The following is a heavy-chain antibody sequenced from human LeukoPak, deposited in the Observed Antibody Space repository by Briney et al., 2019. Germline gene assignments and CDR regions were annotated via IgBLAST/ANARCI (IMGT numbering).Heavy chain of an antibody. CDR2: IFPSGGEI. J-gene: IGHJ4*02. CDR3: ATYRQVLLPFES. V-gene: IGHV3-23*01. Sequence: GGSLRLSCAASGFTFSTFAMIWVRQPPGKGLEWVSSIFPSGGEIHYADSVRGRFTISRDNSKSTLSLQMSSLRAEDTAIYYCATYRQVLLPFESWGQGTLVTVSS. CDR1: GFTFSTFA. D-gene: IGHD2-8*02.